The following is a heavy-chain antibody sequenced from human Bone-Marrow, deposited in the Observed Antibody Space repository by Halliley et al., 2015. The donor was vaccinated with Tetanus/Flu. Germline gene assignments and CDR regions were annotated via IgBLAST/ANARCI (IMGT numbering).Heavy chain of an antibody. CDR3: ARDPSSFMGTYHFDF. CDR1: GFNFRNHV. V-gene: IGHV3-23*01. Sequence: SLRLSCAASGFNFRNHVMTWVRQGPGKGLEWVSTIRTRGEFPVYADSVKGRFTISRDDSKSILFLQMDDVRGEDTAIYYCARDPSSFMGTYHFDFWGLGTLVTVSS. D-gene: IGHD3-10*01. CDR2: IRTRGEFP. J-gene: IGHJ4*02.